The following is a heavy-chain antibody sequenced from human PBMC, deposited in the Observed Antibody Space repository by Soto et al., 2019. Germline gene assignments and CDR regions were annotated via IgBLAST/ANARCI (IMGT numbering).Heavy chain of an antibody. CDR3: ARVSGSYYYGMDV. Sequence: QVQLQESGPGLVKPSGTLSLTCAVSGGSISSSNWWSWVRQPPGKGLEWIGEIYHSGSTNYNPSLTRRATLSIDQXKNQFSLKLSSVTAADTAVYYCARVSGSYYYGMDVWGQGTTVTVSS. D-gene: IGHD1-26*01. CDR1: GGSISSSNW. V-gene: IGHV4-4*02. CDR2: IYHSGST. J-gene: IGHJ6*02.